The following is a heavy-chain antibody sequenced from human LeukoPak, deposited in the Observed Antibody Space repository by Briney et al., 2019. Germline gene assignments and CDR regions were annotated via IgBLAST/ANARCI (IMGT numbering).Heavy chain of an antibody. CDR2: IYPGDSDT. J-gene: IGHJ5*02. D-gene: IGHD3-10*01. Sequence: GGSLETSFKTSGYPFNHCWLAWVRPMPGKGLGWVGMIYPGDSDTRYSPSFQDQVTISADKSISTAYLQWSSLKASDTAMYYCARQRFTMRAYAGNWFDPWGQGTLVTVSS. CDR1: GYPFNHCW. CDR3: ARQRFTMRAYAGNWFDP. V-gene: IGHV5-51*01.